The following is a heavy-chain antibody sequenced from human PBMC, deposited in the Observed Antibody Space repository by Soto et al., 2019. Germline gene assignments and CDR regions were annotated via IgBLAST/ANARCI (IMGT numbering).Heavy chain of an antibody. D-gene: IGHD6-6*01. CDR1: GGTFSIYA. CDR2: IIPIFGTA. J-gene: IGHJ6*02. Sequence: QVQLVQSGAEVKKPGSSVKVSCKASGGTFSIYAISGVRQAPGQGLEWMGGIIPIFGTANYAQKFQGRVTITADESTSTAYMDLSSLRSEDTAVYYCARVEYSSSWGDYGMDVWGQGTTVTVSS. V-gene: IGHV1-69*01. CDR3: ARVEYSSSWGDYGMDV.